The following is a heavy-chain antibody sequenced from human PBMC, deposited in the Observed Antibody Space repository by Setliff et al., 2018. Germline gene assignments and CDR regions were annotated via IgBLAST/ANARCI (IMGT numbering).Heavy chain of an antibody. CDR1: GFTFSSYS. CDR2: ISYDGSNK. CDR3: ARDQDSGSYFPAGWFDP. J-gene: IGHJ5*02. Sequence: PGGSLRLSCAASGFTFSSYSMNWVRQAPGKGLEWVAVISYDGSNKYYADSVKGRFTISRDNAKNSLYLQMNSLRAEDAAVYYCARDQDSGSYFPAGWFDPWGQGTLVTVSS. D-gene: IGHD1-26*01. V-gene: IGHV3-30*03.